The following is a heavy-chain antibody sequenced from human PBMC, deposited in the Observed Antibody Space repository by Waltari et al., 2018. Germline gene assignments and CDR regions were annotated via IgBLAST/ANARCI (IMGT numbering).Heavy chain of an antibody. CDR3: ATCYYYDSSGNYYVSDY. D-gene: IGHD3-22*01. Sequence: EVQLVESGGGLVQPGGSLRLSCAASGTTFSRYWIHRLRQAPGKGLVWVSRINSDGSSTSYADSVKGRFTISRDNAKNTLYLQMNSLRAEDTAVYYCATCYYYDSSGNYYVSDYWGQGTLVTVSS. CDR1: GTTFSRYW. V-gene: IGHV3-74*01. CDR2: INSDGSST. J-gene: IGHJ4*02.